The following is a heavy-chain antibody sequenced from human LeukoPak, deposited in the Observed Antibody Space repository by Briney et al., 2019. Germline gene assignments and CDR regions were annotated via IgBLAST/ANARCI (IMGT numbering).Heavy chain of an antibody. CDR3: ALRITGTINWFDP. Sequence: GASVKVSCKASGGTFSSYTISWVRQAPGQGLEWMGGIIPILGIANYAQKFQGRITITADKSTSTAYMELSSLRSEDTAVYYCALRITGTINWFDPWGQRTLVTVSS. CDR1: GGTFSSYT. V-gene: IGHV1-69*02. J-gene: IGHJ5*02. CDR2: IIPILGIA. D-gene: IGHD1-20*01.